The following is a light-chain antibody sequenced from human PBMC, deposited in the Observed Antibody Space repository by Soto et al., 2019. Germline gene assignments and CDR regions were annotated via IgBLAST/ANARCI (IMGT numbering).Light chain of an antibody. CDR2: STN. V-gene: IGLV8-61*01. CDR1: SGSVSTSYY. J-gene: IGLJ3*02. CDR3: VLYMGSGIWV. Sequence: QTVVTQEPSFSVSPGRTVTLTCGLSSGSVSTSYYPSWYQQTPGQAPRTLIYSTNTLSSGVPDRFSGSILGNKAALTVTGAPADDDSDYYCVLYMGSGIWVFGGGTKLTVL.